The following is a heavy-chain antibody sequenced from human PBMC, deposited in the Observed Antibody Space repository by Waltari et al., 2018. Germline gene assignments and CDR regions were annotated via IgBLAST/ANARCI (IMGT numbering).Heavy chain of an antibody. CDR2: IYYSGST. Sequence: QVQLQESGPGLVKPSETLSLTCTVSGGSISSYYWSWIRQPPGKGLEWIGYIYYSGSTNYNPSLKSRVTISVDTSKNQFSLKLSSVTAADTAVYYCAGVVAAIDYWGQGTLVTVSS. D-gene: IGHD2-15*01. J-gene: IGHJ4*02. CDR1: GGSISSYY. V-gene: IGHV4-59*08. CDR3: AGVVAAIDY.